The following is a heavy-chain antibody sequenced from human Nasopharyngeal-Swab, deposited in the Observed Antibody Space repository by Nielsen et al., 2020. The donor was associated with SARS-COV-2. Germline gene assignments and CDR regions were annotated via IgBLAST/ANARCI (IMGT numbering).Heavy chain of an antibody. V-gene: IGHV1-18*04. J-gene: IGHJ4*02. CDR3: TRHFDIVTGYEFFFDY. CDR1: GYNFISYG. CDR2: ISTYSGNT. D-gene: IGHD3-9*01. Sequence: ASVKVSCKASGYNFISYGVTCVRQAPGQGLEWMGWISTYSGNTDYAQKFQGRVTMTTDKSTRTVYMELRSLRSDDTAVYYCTRHFDIVTGYEFFFDYWGQGTLVTVSS.